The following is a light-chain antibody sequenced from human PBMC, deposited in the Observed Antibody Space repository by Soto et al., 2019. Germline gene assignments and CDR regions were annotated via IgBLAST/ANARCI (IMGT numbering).Light chain of an antibody. J-gene: IGKJ1*01. CDR1: QTVRNNY. CDR2: DAS. Sequence: EFVLTQSPGTLSLSPGERATLSCRASQTVRNNYLAWYQQKPGQAPRLLIYDASSRATGIPDRFSGSGSGTDFTLSITGLEPEDFAVYYCHQFGNSPQTFGHGTKVDI. V-gene: IGKV3-20*01. CDR3: HQFGNSPQT.